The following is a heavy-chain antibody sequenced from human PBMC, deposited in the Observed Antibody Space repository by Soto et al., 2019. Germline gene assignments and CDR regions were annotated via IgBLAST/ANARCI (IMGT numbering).Heavy chain of an antibody. D-gene: IGHD3-10*01. CDR1: GFTFTSSA. CDR2: IVVGSGNT. J-gene: IGHJ6*02. Sequence: SVKVSCKASGFTFTSSAVQWVRQARGQRLEWIGWIVVGSGNTNYAQKFQERVTITRDMSTSTAYMELSSLRSEDTAVYYCARGEGGSGSYFQNAWVGPANHYYYYYGMDVWGQGTTVTVSS. V-gene: IGHV1-58*01. CDR3: ARGEGGSGSYFQNAWVGPANHYYYYYGMDV.